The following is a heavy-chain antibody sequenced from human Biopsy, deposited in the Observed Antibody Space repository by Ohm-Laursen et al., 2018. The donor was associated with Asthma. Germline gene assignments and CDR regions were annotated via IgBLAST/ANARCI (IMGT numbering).Heavy chain of an antibody. CDR2: HDHEEGGT. J-gene: IGHJ4*02. Sequence: ASVKVSCKISGYSLIDLSMHWVRQAPGQGLEWMGGHDHEEGGTENARRFQGRVTMTEDTSTDTAYMELSSLSSDDTAVYYCASDFPKDYVRYNFQFWGQGTLVTVSS. CDR3: ASDFPKDYVRYNFQF. D-gene: IGHD4-17*01. CDR1: GYSLIDLS. V-gene: IGHV1-24*01.